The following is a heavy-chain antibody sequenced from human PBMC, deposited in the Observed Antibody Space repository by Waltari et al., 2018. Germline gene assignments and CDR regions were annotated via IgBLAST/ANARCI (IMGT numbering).Heavy chain of an antibody. V-gene: IGHV4-34*01. Sequence: QVQLQQWGAGLLKPSETLSLTCAVYGGSFSGYYWSWIRQPPGKGLEWLGEINHSGSTNYNPSLKSRVTISVDTSENQFSLKLSSVTAADTAVYYCARDRAAAGIEYWYFDLWGRGTLVTVSS. CDR3: ARDRAAAGIEYWYFDL. D-gene: IGHD6-13*01. CDR1: GGSFSGYY. CDR2: INHSGST. J-gene: IGHJ2*01.